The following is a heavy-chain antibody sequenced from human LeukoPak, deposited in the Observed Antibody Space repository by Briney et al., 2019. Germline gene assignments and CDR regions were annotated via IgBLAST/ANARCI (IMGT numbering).Heavy chain of an antibody. J-gene: IGHJ4*02. V-gene: IGHV3-7*01. CDR3: ARDRYCGGDCYPSIFDY. CDR2: IKQDGSEK. CDR1: GFTFSSYG. D-gene: IGHD2-21*02. Sequence: GGSLRLSCAASGFTFSSYGMHWVRQAPGKGLEWVANIKQDGSEKYYVDSVKGRFTISRDNAKNSLYLQMNSLRAEDTAVYYCARDRYCGGDCYPSIFDYWGQGTLVTVSS.